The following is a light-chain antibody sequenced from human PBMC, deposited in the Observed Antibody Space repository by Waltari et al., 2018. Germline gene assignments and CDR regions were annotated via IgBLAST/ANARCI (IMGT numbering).Light chain of an antibody. V-gene: IGKV1-39*01. J-gene: IGKJ2*01. CDR3: QQSYSTPRT. CDR2: AAS. CDR1: QSISNY. Sequence: DIQMTQSPSSLSTSVGDRVTITCRASQSISNYLNWYQQKPGKPPKLLIYAASNLQIGVPSRFSGSGSGTDFTLTISSLQPEDFVTYYCQQSYSTPRTFGQGTRLEIK.